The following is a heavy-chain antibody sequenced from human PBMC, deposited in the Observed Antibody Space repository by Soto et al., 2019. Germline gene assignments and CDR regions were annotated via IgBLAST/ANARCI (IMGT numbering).Heavy chain of an antibody. Sequence: QLQLQDSGPGLVKPWETLSLSCNVSGGSMSSTNHVWGWIRQPPGKRLEWSGSIYHTGTTYSNPSLRSRATISVNTSKNQFSLKLSSVTAAYTAVYYCARAINWEFDYWGQGALVTVSS. CDR3: ARAINWEFDY. CDR1: GGSMSSTNHV. V-gene: IGHV4-39*02. J-gene: IGHJ4*02. CDR2: IYHTGTT. D-gene: IGHD1-26*01.